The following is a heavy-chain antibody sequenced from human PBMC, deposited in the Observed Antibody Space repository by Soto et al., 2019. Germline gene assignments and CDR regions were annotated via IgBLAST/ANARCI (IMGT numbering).Heavy chain of an antibody. D-gene: IGHD2-2*01. V-gene: IGHV4-61*01. CDR1: GGSVSSASFY. Sequence: PSETLFLTYTVSGGSVSSASFYWNWIRQPPGKGLEWIGYISYSGSTNYNPSLRSRVTISVDTSKNQFSLRLTSATAADTAVYYCARGDAINWFDSWGQGTRVTVSS. CDR3: ARGDAINWFDS. CDR2: ISYSGST. J-gene: IGHJ5*01.